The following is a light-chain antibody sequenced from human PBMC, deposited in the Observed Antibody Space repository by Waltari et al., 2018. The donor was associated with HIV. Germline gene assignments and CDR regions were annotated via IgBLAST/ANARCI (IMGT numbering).Light chain of an antibody. CDR2: EVY. CDR3: TSYAGSDNLML. V-gene: IGLV2-8*01. J-gene: IGLJ2*01. Sequence: QSALTQPPTASGSPGQSVTISCSGTSNDVGPYDYVSWYQQHPDKAPRLIIYEVYKRPSGVPDRFYGSKSGNTASLTVSGLQAEDEADYYCTSYAGSDNLMLFGGGTKVTVL. CDR1: SNDVGPYDY.